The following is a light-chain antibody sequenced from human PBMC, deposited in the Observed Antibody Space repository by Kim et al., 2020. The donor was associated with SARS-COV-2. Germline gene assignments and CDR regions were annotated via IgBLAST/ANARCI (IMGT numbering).Light chain of an antibody. V-gene: IGKV3-11*01. Sequence: SPGERATRSCRASQSVSSYVAWYQQKPGQAPRLLIYDASNRATGIPARFSGSGSGTDFTLTISSLEPEDFAVYYCQQRSNWPPYTFGQGTKLEI. CDR1: QSVSSY. CDR2: DAS. CDR3: QQRSNWPPYT. J-gene: IGKJ2*01.